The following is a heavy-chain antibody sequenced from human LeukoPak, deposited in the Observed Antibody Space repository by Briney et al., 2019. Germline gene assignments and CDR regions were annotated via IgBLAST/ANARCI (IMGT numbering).Heavy chain of an antibody. V-gene: IGHV3-21*01. CDR2: ISSRSNYI. CDR3: ARDRAVYSDSRGYYPDAFDI. CDR1: GFTVSSNY. Sequence: PGGSLSLSCAASGFTVSSNYMSWVRQAPGKGLEWVSSISSRSNYIYLADSLKGRFTISRDNAKNSLYLQMNSLRAEDTAMYYCARDRAVYSDSRGYYPDAFDIWGHGTMFTVSS. J-gene: IGHJ3*02. D-gene: IGHD3-22*01.